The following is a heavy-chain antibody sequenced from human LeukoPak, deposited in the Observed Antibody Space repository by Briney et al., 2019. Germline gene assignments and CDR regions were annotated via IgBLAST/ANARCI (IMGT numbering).Heavy chain of an antibody. J-gene: IGHJ4*02. D-gene: IGHD2-2*01. CDR3: AKEENTAANS. CDR1: EFTFSNYA. V-gene: IGHV3-23*01. CDR2: ISGGGGST. Sequence: PGGSLRLSCAASEFTFSNYAMNWVRQAPGKGLEWVSGISGGGGSTYYADSVKGRFTISRDNSKNTLYLQMDSLRAEDTALYYCAKEENTAANSWGQGTLVSVSS.